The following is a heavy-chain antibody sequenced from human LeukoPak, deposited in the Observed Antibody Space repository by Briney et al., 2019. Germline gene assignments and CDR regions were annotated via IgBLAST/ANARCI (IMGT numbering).Heavy chain of an antibody. V-gene: IGHV3-53*01. CDR3: ARLKDIAVAEIGSHDF. D-gene: IGHD2-2*01. CDR1: GFIVSSNY. J-gene: IGHJ3*01. CDR2: IHSGGTT. Sequence: PGGSLRLSCAASGFIVSSNYMSWVRQPPGKGLEWVSVIHSGGTTYYAGSVKGRFTISRDHSRNTVYLQMNNLRAGDTALYYCARLKDIAVAEIGSHDFWGQGTMVTVSS.